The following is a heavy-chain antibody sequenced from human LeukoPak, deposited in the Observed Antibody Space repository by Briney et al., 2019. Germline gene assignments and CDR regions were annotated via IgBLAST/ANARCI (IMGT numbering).Heavy chain of an antibody. CDR1: GGSFSGYY. J-gene: IGHJ5*02. CDR3: ARGITTVVAATAFDP. Sequence: PSETLSLTCAVYGGSFSGYYWGWIRQPPGKGLEWIGSIYYSGSSYYNPSLKSRVTISVDTSKNQFSLKLSSVTAADTAVYYCARGITTVVAATAFDPWGQGTLVTVSS. CDR2: IYYSGSS. D-gene: IGHD2-15*01. V-gene: IGHV4-34*01.